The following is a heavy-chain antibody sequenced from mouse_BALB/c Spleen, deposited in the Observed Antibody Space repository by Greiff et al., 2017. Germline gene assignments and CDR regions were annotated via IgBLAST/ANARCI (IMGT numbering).Heavy chain of an antibody. J-gene: IGHJ2*01. CDR1: GFSLSRYS. CDR3: ARASYYYGSSYVGGFDY. V-gene: IGHV2-6-4*01. Sequence: VQRVESGPGLVAPSQSLSITCTVSGFSLSRYSVHWVRQPPGKGLEWLGMIWGGGSTDYNSALKSRLSISKDNSKSQVFLKMNSLQTDDTAMYYCARASYYYGSSYVGGFDYWGQGTTLTVSS. CDR2: IWGGGST. D-gene: IGHD1-1*01.